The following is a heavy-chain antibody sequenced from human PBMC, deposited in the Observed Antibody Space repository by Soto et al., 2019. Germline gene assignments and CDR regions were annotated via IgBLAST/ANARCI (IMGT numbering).Heavy chain of an antibody. CDR2: ISYDGSNK. CDR3: ARLGYYYGSGSSYYYYGMDV. CDR1: GFTFSSYG. J-gene: IGHJ6*02. D-gene: IGHD3-10*01. Sequence: QVQLVESGAGVVQPGRSLRLSCAASGFTFSSYGMHWVRQAPGKGLEWVAVISYDGSNKYYADSVKGQFTISRDNSKNTLYLQMNSLRAEDTAVYYCARLGYYYGSGSSYYYYGMDVWGQGTTVTVSS. V-gene: IGHV3-30*03.